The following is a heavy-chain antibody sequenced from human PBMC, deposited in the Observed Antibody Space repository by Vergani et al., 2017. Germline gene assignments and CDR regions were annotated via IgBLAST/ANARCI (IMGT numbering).Heavy chain of an antibody. CDR1: GGSISSYY. CDR2: IYYSGST. V-gene: IGHV4-59*01. D-gene: IGHD2-21*01. Sequence: QVQLQESGPGLVKPSETLSLTCTVSGGSISSYYWSWIRQPPGKGLEWIGYIYYSGSTNYNPSLKSRVTISVDTSKNQFYLKLSSVTAADTAVYYCARNAYCGGDCYSDAFDIWGQGTMVTVSS. J-gene: IGHJ3*02. CDR3: ARNAYCGGDCYSDAFDI.